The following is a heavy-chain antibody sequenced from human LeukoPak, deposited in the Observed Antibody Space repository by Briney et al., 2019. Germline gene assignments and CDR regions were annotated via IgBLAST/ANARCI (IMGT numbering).Heavy chain of an antibody. CDR2: ISAYNGNT. V-gene: IGHV1-18*04. CDR1: GYTFTGYY. CDR3: ARGYYYDSSGYPD. D-gene: IGHD3-22*01. J-gene: IGHJ4*02. Sequence: GASVKVSCKASGYTFTGYYMHWVRQAPGQGLEWMGWISAYNGNTNYAQKLQGRVTMTTDTSTSTAYMELRSLRSDDTAVYYCARGYYYDSSGYPDWGQGTLVTVSS.